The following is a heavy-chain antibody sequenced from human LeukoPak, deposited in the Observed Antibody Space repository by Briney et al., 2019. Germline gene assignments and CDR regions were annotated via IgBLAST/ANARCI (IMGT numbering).Heavy chain of an antibody. J-gene: IGHJ4*02. CDR1: GFTFSNYA. Sequence: GGSLRLSCAASGFTFSNYAMTWVRQAPGKGLEWVSGISGSGSSTDYADSVKGRFTISRDNSNNTLYLQMNSLRADDTAVYYCAVSVLVMVRGPRDVFDYWGQGKLVIVSS. D-gene: IGHD3-10*01. CDR2: ISGSGSST. V-gene: IGHV3-23*01. CDR3: AVSVLVMVRGPRDVFDY.